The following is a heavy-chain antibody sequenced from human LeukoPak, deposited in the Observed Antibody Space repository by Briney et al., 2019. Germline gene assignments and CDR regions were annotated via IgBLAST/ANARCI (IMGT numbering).Heavy chain of an antibody. CDR2: IIPIFGTA. J-gene: IGHJ5*02. CDR1: GGTFSIYA. CDR3: ARLKLLDP. Sequence: SVTVSCKASGGTFSIYAISWVRQAPGQGVEWMGGIIPIFGTANYAQKFQGRVTITADESTSTAYMELSSLRSEDTAVYYCARLKLLDPWGQGTLVTVSS. V-gene: IGHV1-69*13.